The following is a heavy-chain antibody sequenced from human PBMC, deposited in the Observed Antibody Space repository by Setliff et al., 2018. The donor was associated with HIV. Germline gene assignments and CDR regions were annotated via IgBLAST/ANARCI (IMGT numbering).Heavy chain of an antibody. J-gene: IGHJ6*02. V-gene: IGHV5-51*01. CDR1: GYSFTSYW. CDR2: IKPGDSDI. Sequence: GESLKISCKASGYSFTSYWIGWVRQMPGKGLEWMGIIKPGDSDIRYSPSFRGQVTISVDKSINTAYLQWSSLKASDTAMYYCASSITVAGGRSFYYYAMDVWGQGTTVTVS. D-gene: IGHD1-20*01. CDR3: ASSITVAGGRSFYYYAMDV.